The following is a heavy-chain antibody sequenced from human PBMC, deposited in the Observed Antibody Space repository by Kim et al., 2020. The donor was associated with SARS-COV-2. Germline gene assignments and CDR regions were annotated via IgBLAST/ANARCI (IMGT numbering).Heavy chain of an antibody. J-gene: IGHJ1*01. D-gene: IGHD3-10*01. V-gene: IGHV3-11*01. Sequence: DSVKGRFTISRDNAKTSLYLQMSSLRAEDTALYYCARVPLGDLSEYYFGLWGQGTLVTVSS. CDR3: ARVPLGDLSEYYFGL.